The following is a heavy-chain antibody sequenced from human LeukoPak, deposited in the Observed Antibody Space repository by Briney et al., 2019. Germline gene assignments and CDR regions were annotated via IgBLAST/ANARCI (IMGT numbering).Heavy chain of an antibody. V-gene: IGHV3-23*01. D-gene: IGHD2-15*01. CDR3: AKHGYCSGGSCYSYYYYGMDV. CDR1: GFTFSSYA. J-gene: IGHJ6*04. Sequence: GGFLRLSCAASGFTFSSYAMSWVRQAPGKGLEWVSAISGSGGSTYYADSVKGRFTISRDNSKNTLYLQMNSLRAEDTAVYYCAKHGYCSGGSCYSYYYYGMDVWGKGTTVTVSS. CDR2: ISGSGGST.